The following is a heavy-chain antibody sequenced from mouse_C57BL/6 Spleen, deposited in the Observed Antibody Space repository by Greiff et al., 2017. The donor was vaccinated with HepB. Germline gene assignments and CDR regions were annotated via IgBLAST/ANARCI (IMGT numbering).Heavy chain of an antibody. CDR1: GYTFTDYY. D-gene: IGHD2-3*01. CDR2: INPNNGGT. Sequence: EVQLQQSGPELVKPGASVKISCKASGYTFTDYYMNWVKQSHGKSLEWIGDINPNNGGTSYNQKFKGKATLTVDKSSSTAYMELRSLTSEDSAVYYCARWGYYEDFDYWGQGTTLTVSS. V-gene: IGHV1-26*01. J-gene: IGHJ2*01. CDR3: ARWGYYEDFDY.